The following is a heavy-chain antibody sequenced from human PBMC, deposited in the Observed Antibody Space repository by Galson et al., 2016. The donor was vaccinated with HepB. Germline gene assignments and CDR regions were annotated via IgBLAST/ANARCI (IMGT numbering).Heavy chain of an antibody. CDR3: VKGGWLDY. J-gene: IGHJ4*02. V-gene: IGHV3-23*01. CDR2: IAVSGDRT. Sequence: SLRLSCAASGFPFSAFEMSWARQAPGKAPEWLSFIAVSGDRTYYADSVKGRFTVFRDNSKNTLYLQMDSLRAEDTAIYSCVKGGWLDYWGQGALVTVSA. CDR1: GFPFSAFE.